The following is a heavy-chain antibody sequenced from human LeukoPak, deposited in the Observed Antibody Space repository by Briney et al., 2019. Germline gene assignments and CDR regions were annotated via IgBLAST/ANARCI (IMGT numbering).Heavy chain of an antibody. CDR2: ISAYNGNT. CDR3: ERRILWFGERKSYGMDV. J-gene: IGHJ6*02. Sequence: ASVKVSCKASGYTFTSYGISWVRQAPGQGLEWMGWISAYNGNTNYAQKLQGRVTMTTDTSTSTAYMELRSLRSDDTAVYYCERRILWFGERKSYGMDVWGQGTTVTVSS. CDR1: GYTFTSYG. V-gene: IGHV1-18*01. D-gene: IGHD3-10*01.